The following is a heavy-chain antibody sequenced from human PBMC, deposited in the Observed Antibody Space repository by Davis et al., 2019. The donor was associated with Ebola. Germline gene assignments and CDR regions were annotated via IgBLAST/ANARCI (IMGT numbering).Heavy chain of an antibody. CDR1: GFSFSGYW. Sequence: PGGSLRLSCVGSGFSFSGYWMHWVRQAPGKGLVWVSRIYSDGSSTSYADSVKGRFTISRDNAKNTLYLQMNSLRAEDTAVYYCARDPGYPAVAAPYYYYYGMDVWGQGTTVTVSS. CDR3: ARDPGYPAVAAPYYYYYGMDV. V-gene: IGHV3-74*01. CDR2: IYSDGSST. D-gene: IGHD6-19*01. J-gene: IGHJ6*02.